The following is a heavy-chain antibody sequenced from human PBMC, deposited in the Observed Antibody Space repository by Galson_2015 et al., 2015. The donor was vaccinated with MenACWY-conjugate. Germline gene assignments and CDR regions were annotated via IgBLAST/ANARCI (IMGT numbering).Heavy chain of an antibody. J-gene: IGHJ4*02. D-gene: IGHD5-18*01. CDR3: AKDGRDTGQPQYLDS. CDR1: GFTLGDYA. Sequence: SLRLSCAATGFTLGDYAVHWDRRTPGKGLEWVALISGNGDHTYYTDSVKGRFTISRDNSRNSLFLQMSSLRSEDTALYYCAKDGRDTGQPQYLDSWGQGTLVTVSS. V-gene: IGHV3-43*02. CDR2: ISGNGDHT.